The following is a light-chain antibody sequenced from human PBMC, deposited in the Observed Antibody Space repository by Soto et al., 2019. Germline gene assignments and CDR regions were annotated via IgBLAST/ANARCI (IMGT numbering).Light chain of an antibody. CDR1: QTISSW. V-gene: IGKV1-5*03. J-gene: IGKJ1*01. CDR3: QQYNSYSAT. CDR2: KAS. Sequence: DIQMTQSPSTLSGSVGDRVTITCRASQTISSWLAWYQQKPGKAPKLLIYKASTLKSGVPSRFSGSGSGTDFTLTISSLQPEDFATYYCQQYNSYSATFGQGTKVDIK.